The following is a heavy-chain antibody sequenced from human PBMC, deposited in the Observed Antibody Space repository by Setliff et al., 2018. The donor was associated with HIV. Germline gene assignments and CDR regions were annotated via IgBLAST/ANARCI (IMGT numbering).Heavy chain of an antibody. Sequence: SETLSLTCAVYGGSFSGYYWSWIRQPPGKGLEWIGESNHSGSTNYNPSLKSRVTISVETSKNQFSLKLSSVTAADTAVYYCARQSTTSRDFDSWGQGTLVTVSS. CDR3: ARQSTTSRDFDS. CDR1: GGSFSGYY. D-gene: IGHD2-2*01. V-gene: IGHV4-34*01. CDR2: SNHSGST. J-gene: IGHJ4*02.